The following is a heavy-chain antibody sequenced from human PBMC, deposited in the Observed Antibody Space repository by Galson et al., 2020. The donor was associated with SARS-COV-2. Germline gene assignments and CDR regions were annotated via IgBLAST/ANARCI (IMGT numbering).Heavy chain of an antibody. D-gene: IGHD3-22*01. CDR3: VKDIGDYYDTSGYYGAFDL. CDR2: INWNSGSI. V-gene: IGHV3-9*01. CDR1: TFTFEHYA. Sequence: GGSLRLSCAASTFTFEHYAMHWVRQAPGKGLEWVSRINWNSGSIGYADSVKGRFTISRDNANNSLYLQMHSLRAEDTALYYCVKDIGDYYDTSGYYGAFDLWGQGTLVTVS. J-gene: IGHJ3*01.